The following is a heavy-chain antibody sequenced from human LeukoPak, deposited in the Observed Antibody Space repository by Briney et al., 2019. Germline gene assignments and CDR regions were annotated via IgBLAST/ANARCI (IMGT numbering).Heavy chain of an antibody. Sequence: PSETLSLTCTVSGVSISSSSYYWGWIRQPPGKGLEGIGSIYYSGSTYYNPSLKSRVTISVDTSKNQFSLKLSSVTAADTAVYYCARVPRYSYGHYYFDYWGQGTLVTVSS. CDR2: IYYSGST. D-gene: IGHD5-18*01. V-gene: IGHV4-39*07. CDR3: ARVPRYSYGHYYFDY. CDR1: GVSISSSSYY. J-gene: IGHJ4*02.